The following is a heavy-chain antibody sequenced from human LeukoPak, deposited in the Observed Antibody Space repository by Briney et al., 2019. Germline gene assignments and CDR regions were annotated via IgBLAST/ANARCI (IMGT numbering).Heavy chain of an antibody. CDR3: ARAPGWTTVARPFDN. CDR1: GGSFSGYY. D-gene: IGHD4-23*01. CDR2: IYRSGST. Sequence: SETLSLTCAVCGGSFSGYYWNWIRQPPGKGLEWIGEIYRSGSTNYNPSLKSRVTMSVDTSNNQFSLKLNSVTAADTAVYYCARAPGWTTVARPFDNWGQGTLVTVSS. V-gene: IGHV4-34*01. J-gene: IGHJ4*02.